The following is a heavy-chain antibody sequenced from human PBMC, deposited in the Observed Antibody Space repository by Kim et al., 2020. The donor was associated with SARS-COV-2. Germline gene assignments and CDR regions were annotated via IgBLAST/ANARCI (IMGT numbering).Heavy chain of an antibody. Sequence: ASVKVSCKASGSTFTSYAMHWVRQAPGQRLEWMGWINAGNGNTKYSQKFQGRVTITRDTSASTAYMELSSLRSEDTAVYYCARGNVLLWFGESFDYWGQGTLVTVSS. CDR3: ARGNVLLWFGESFDY. D-gene: IGHD3-10*01. V-gene: IGHV1-3*01. CDR2: INAGNGNT. J-gene: IGHJ4*02. CDR1: GSTFTSYA.